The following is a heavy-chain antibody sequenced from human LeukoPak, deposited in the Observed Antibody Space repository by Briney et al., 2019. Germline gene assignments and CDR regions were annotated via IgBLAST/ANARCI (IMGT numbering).Heavy chain of an antibody. V-gene: IGHV4-59*01. Sequence: MPSETLSLTCTVSGGSISSYYWSWLRQPPGKGLEGFGYIYYSGSTNYNPSLKSRVTISVDTSKNQFSLKLSSVTAADTAVYYCARYRYGSGSYYKSYGMDVWGKGTTVTVSS. CDR1: GGSISSYY. D-gene: IGHD3-10*01. CDR3: ARYRYGSGSYYKSYGMDV. CDR2: IYYSGST. J-gene: IGHJ6*04.